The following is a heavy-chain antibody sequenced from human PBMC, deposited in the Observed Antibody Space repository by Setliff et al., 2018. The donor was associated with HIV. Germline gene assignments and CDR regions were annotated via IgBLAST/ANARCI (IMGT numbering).Heavy chain of an antibody. CDR2: ISHGGST. D-gene: IGHD3-3*01. J-gene: IGHJ6*03. Sequence: SETLSLTCAVYGGSFSGYYWSWIRQPPGKGLEWIGEISHGGSTNYNPSLKSRVTISLDTSKKQVSLKLNSVTAADTAVYYCARGLSIFGVATPGFYSFMDVWGKGTTVTVSS. V-gene: IGHV4-34*01. CDR3: ARGLSIFGVATPGFYSFMDV. CDR1: GGSFSGYY.